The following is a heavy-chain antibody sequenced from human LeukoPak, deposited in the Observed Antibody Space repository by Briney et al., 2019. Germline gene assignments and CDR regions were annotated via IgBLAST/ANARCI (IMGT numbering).Heavy chain of an antibody. CDR2: ISASGDDT. CDR3: ARPNGYNNYYFHC. D-gene: IGHD5-24*01. J-gene: IGHJ4*02. V-gene: IGHV3-23*01. CDR1: GFNFRSNV. Sequence: GGSLTLSCAASGFNFRSNVMSWVRQAPGKGLQWVSSISASGDDTPYADAVKGRFTISRDNSKNTLYLRMNSLRAEDTAIYYCARPNGYNNYYFHCWGQGTLVTVSS.